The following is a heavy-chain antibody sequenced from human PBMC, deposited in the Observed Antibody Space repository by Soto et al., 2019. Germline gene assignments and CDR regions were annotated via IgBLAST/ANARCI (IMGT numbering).Heavy chain of an antibody. CDR1: GFTFSTHA. Sequence: EVHLLESGGGLVQPGGSLRLSCAASGFTFSTHAMSWVRQSPGKGLEWVSAINHSDDDTYYVDTVKGPFTLSRDNSKNTLYLQMHSLRAEDTAIYYCVKDWTGSTCPCMDVWGQGTSVTVS. CDR3: VKDWTGSTCPCMDV. V-gene: IGHV3-23*01. D-gene: IGHD6-13*01. J-gene: IGHJ6*02. CDR2: INHSDDDT.